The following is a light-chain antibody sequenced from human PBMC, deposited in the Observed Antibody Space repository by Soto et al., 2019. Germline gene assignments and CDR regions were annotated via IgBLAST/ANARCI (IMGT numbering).Light chain of an antibody. CDR2: DVS. V-gene: IGLV2-11*01. CDR1: SSDVGGYNY. Sequence: QSVLTQTRSVSGSPGQSVTISCTGTSSDVGGYNYVSWYQQHPGKAPKLMIYDVSRRPSGVPDRFSGSKSGNTASLTISGLQAEDEADYYCCPYAGSYSYVFGSGTKVTVL. CDR3: CPYAGSYSYV. J-gene: IGLJ1*01.